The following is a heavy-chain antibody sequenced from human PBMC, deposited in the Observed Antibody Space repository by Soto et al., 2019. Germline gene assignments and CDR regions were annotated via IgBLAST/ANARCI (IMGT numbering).Heavy chain of an antibody. D-gene: IGHD1-26*01. V-gene: IGHV1-69*01. CDR1: GGTFSSYA. Sequence: QVQLVQSGAEVKKPGSSVKVSCKASGGTFSSYAISWVRQAPGQGLEWMGGIIPIFGTANYAKKFQGRVTITADESTSTAYMELRSLRAEDTAVYYGAREANYSGSYYGVFGYWGQGTLVTVSS. J-gene: IGHJ4*02. CDR3: AREANYSGSYYGVFGY. CDR2: IIPIFGTA.